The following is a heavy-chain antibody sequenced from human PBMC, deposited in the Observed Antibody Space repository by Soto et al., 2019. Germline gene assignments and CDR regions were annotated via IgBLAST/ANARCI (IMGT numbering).Heavy chain of an antibody. D-gene: IGHD6-6*01. CDR2: LNPSAGST. Sequence: QVQLVQSGAEVKKPGASVKVSCKASGYTFTSYYMHWVRQAPGQVLEWMGILNPSAGSTSYSQNFQGRVTMTRDTSTSTVYMELSSLRSEDTAVYYCARTKYSSSAGDYWGQGTLVTVSS. CDR3: ARTKYSSSAGDY. J-gene: IGHJ4*02. V-gene: IGHV1-46*01. CDR1: GYTFTSYY.